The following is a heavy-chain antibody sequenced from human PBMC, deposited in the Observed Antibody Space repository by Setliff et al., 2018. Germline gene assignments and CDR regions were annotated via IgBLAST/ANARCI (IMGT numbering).Heavy chain of an antibody. J-gene: IGHJ4*02. D-gene: IGHD1-1*01. CDR3: RLAHCNDTTCEEALDY. CDR2: ISHSGST. Sequence: SETLSLTCGVSGISISSGHYWGWIRQPPGKGLEWIGEISHSGSTNYKPSLKSRVTMSVDKSKNQFSLNLNSVTAADTAVYYFRLAHCNDTTCEEALDYWSQGTLVTVSS. CDR1: GISISSGHY. V-gene: IGHV4-38-2*01.